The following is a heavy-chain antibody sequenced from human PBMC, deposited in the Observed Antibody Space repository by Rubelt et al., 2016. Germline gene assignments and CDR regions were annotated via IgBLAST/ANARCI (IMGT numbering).Heavy chain of an antibody. CDR1: GFSFSSSW. V-gene: IGHV3-7*04. D-gene: IGHD3-9*01. J-gene: IGHJ4*02. Sequence: GGSLRLSCAASGFSFSSSWMTWVRQAPGKGLEWVANIKQDGTEKYYVDSVKGRFTISRDNAKNSLFLQMNSLRVDDTAVYYCASDTYYYDRSSNEDYWGQGTLVTVSS. CDR2: IKQDGTEK. CDR3: ASDTYYYDRSSNEDY.